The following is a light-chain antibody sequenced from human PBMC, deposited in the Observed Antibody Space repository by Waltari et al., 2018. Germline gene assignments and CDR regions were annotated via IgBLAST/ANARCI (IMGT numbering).Light chain of an antibody. CDR2: NAS. J-gene: IGKJ1*01. Sequence: DIQMTQSPSTLSASVGDRVTITCRASQSISTLLSWYQQKPGKVPTLLIYNASKLESGVPARFSSSGSGTEFTLTISSLQPDDFAGYHCLQYDSDARTFGQGTKVEIK. CDR1: QSISTL. CDR3: LQYDSDART. V-gene: IGKV1-5*03.